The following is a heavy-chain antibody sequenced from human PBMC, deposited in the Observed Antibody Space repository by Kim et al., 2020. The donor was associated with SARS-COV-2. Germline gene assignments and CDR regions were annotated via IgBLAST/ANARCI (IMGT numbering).Heavy chain of an antibody. Sequence: GGSLRLSCAASGFTFSSDAMCWVRQAPGKGLEWDSAISGSGGSTYYADSVMGRFTISRDNSKNTLYLQMNSLRAEDTAVYYCAKCRGLNWIDPWGQGTLVTVSS. CDR3: AKCRGLNWIDP. CDR1: GFTFSSDA. J-gene: IGHJ5*02. V-gene: IGHV3-23*01. D-gene: IGHD3-10*01. CDR2: ISGSGGST.